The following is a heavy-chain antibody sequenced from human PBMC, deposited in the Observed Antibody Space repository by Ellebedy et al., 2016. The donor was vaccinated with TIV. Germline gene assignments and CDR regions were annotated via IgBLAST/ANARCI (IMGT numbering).Heavy chain of an antibody. J-gene: IGHJ3*02. CDR3: AKDLGDYGVASGAFDM. Sequence: AASVKVSCKASGYTFIDFDINWVRQATGQGLEWVAWMNPKSGNTGSAQNFQGRVTMTRDSSISTAYMELSRLRPEDTAVYYCAKDLGDYGVASGAFDMWGQGTMVTVSA. D-gene: IGHD4-17*01. CDR1: GYTFIDFD. V-gene: IGHV1-8*01. CDR2: MNPKSGNT.